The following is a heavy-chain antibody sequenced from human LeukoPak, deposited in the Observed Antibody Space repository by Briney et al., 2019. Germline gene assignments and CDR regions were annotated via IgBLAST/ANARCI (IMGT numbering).Heavy chain of an antibody. Sequence: PGGSLRLSCAASGFTFSSYSMNWVRQAPGKGLEWVSSISSSSSYIYYADSVKGRFTISRDNAKNSLYLQMNSLRAEDTAVYYCARTVATFLPYFDYWGQGTLVTVSS. D-gene: IGHD5-12*01. V-gene: IGHV3-21*01. CDR2: ISSSSSYI. J-gene: IGHJ4*02. CDR1: GFTFSSYS. CDR3: ARTVATFLPYFDY.